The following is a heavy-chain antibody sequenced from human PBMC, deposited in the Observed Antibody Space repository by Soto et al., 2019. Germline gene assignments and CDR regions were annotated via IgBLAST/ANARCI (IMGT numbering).Heavy chain of an antibody. CDR3: ARDLSYDSSGYYYGFFDY. D-gene: IGHD3-22*01. J-gene: IGHJ4*02. V-gene: IGHV3-33*01. Sequence: QVQLVESGGGVVQPGRSLRLSCAASGFTFSSYGMHWVRQAPGKGLEWVAVIWYDGSNKYYADSVKGRFTISRDNSKNTLYLQMNSLRAEDTAVYYCARDLSYDSSGYYYGFFDYWGQGTLVTVSS. CDR2: IWYDGSNK. CDR1: GFTFSSYG.